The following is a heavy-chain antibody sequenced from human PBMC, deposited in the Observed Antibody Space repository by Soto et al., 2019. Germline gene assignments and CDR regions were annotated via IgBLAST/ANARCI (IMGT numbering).Heavy chain of an antibody. CDR1: GVPLTNVW. Sequence: PGGSLRLSCAVSGVPLTNVWMNWVRQAPGKGPEWVGRIKSKTDGGTTDYAAPVKGRFTISRDDSQNTLYLQMNSLKTEDTAIYYCSHGYYQYFQSWGQGTLVTVSS. V-gene: IGHV3-15*07. CDR2: IKSKTDGGTT. CDR3: SHGYYQYFQS. J-gene: IGHJ4*02. D-gene: IGHD5-18*01.